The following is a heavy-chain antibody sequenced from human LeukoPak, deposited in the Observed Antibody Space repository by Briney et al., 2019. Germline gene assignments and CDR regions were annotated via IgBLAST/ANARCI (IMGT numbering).Heavy chain of an antibody. Sequence: GASVKVSCKASGYTFTSYDINWARQATGQGLEWMGWMNPNSGNTGYAQKFQGRVTMTRSASINTAYMELSSLTSDDTAVYYCARSSVGARRRIDYWGQGTLVTVSS. J-gene: IGHJ4*02. CDR2: MNPNSGNT. CDR3: ARSSVGARRRIDY. CDR1: GYTFTSYD. V-gene: IGHV1-8*01. D-gene: IGHD1-26*01.